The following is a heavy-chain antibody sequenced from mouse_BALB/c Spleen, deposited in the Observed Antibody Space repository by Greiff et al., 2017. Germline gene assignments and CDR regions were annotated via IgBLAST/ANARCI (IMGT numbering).Heavy chain of an antibody. CDR2: ISYSGST. Sequence: EVQLQQSGPSLVKPSQTLSLTCSVTGDSITSGYWNWIRKFPGNKLEYMGYISYSGSTYYNPSLKSRISITRDTSKNQYYLQLNSVTTEDTATYYCAGYRYDAYAMDDWGQGTSVTVSS. CDR3: AGYRYDAYAMDD. CDR1: GDSITSGY. V-gene: IGHV3-8*02. D-gene: IGHD2-14*01. J-gene: IGHJ4*01.